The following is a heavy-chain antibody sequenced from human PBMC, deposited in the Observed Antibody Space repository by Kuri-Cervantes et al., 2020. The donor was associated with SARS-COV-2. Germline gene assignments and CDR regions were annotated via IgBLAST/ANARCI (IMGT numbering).Heavy chain of an antibody. Sequence: SETLSLTCTVSGDSISSYYWGWIRQPPGRGLEWIGYIFYSGSTNYNPSLKSRVTISVDTSKNQFSLRLHSVTAADTAVYYCARATSYCGGDCYIFDYWGQGTLVTVSS. CDR3: ARATSYCGGDCYIFDY. CDR2: IFYSGST. D-gene: IGHD2-21*01. V-gene: IGHV4-59*01. J-gene: IGHJ4*02. CDR1: GDSISSYY.